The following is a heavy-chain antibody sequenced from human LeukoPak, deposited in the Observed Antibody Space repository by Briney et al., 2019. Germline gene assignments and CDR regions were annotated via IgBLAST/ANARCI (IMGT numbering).Heavy chain of an antibody. J-gene: IGHJ5*02. CDR3: ARNFPYYDILTGYTNWFDP. V-gene: IGHV1-2*02. CDR1: GYTFTGYY. D-gene: IGHD3-9*01. CDR2: INPNSGGT. Sequence: RASVKVSCKASGYTFTGYYMHWVRQAPGQGLEWMGWINPNSGGTNYAQKFQGRVTMTRDTSISTAYMELSRLRSDDTAVYYCARNFPYYDILTGYTNWFDPWGQGTLATVSS.